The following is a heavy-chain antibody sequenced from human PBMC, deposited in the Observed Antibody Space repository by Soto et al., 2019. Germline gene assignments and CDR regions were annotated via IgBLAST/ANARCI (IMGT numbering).Heavy chain of an antibody. CDR3: GRPFGNIVATIAENYFDN. Sequence: SETLSLTCTVSGGSISSYYWSWIRQPPGKGQEWIGYIYYSGSTNYNPSLKSRVTISVDTSKNQFSLKLSSVTAADTAVYYCGRPFGNIVATIAENYFDNGGRETLFTVSS. D-gene: IGHD5-12*01. CDR2: IYYSGST. CDR1: GGSISSYY. J-gene: IGHJ4*02. V-gene: IGHV4-59*01.